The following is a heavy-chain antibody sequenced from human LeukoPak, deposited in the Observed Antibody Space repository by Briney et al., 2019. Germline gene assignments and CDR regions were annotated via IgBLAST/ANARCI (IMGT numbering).Heavy chain of an antibody. D-gene: IGHD3-16*01. CDR2: ISGSGGST. CDR3: ARGRYYDYAYYDY. Sequence: PGGSLRLSCAASGFTFSGYAMSWVRQAPGKGLEWVSAISGSGGSTYYADSVKGRFTISRDNSKNTLYLQMNSLRAEDTAVYYCARGRYYDYAYYDYWGQGTLVTVSS. CDR1: GFTFSGYA. V-gene: IGHV3-23*01. J-gene: IGHJ4*02.